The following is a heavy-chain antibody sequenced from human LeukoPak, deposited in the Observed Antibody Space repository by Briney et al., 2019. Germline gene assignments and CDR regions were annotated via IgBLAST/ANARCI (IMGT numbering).Heavy chain of an antibody. D-gene: IGHD3-10*01. Sequence: GGSLRLSCAASGFSFSAYYMSWIRQAPGKGLEWVAYISTGRSYTDYADSVKGRFTISRDNAKNSVYLQMNSLRAEDTAVYYCAKDSGELLYGDAFDIWGQGTMVRVPS. CDR1: GFSFSAYY. CDR3: AKDSGELLYGDAFDI. V-gene: IGHV3-11*06. CDR2: ISTGRSYT. J-gene: IGHJ3*02.